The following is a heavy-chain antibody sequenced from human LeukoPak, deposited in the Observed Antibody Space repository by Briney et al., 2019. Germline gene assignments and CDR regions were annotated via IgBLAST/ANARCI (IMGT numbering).Heavy chain of an antibody. CDR2: IYSSGYS. V-gene: IGHV4-59*01. J-gene: IGHJ5*02. Sequence: SETLSLTCIISGGSISSYYWSWIRQPPGKGLEWIGYIYSSGYSNYNPSLKSRVTISVDTSKNQFSLKLSSVTAADTAVYYCARDGDSSSWSGGWFDPWGQGTLVTVSS. CDR3: ARDGDSSSWSGGWFDP. D-gene: IGHD6-13*01. CDR1: GGSISSYY.